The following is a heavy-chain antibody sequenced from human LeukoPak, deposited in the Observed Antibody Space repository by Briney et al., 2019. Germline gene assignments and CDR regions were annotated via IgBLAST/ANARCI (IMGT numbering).Heavy chain of an antibody. J-gene: IGHJ4*02. V-gene: IGHV3-30-3*01. D-gene: IGHD6-13*01. Sequence: PGGSLRLSGAASGFTFSSYALHWVRQAPGKGGEGGGVISYEGSNKYYADSVKGRFTISRDNSKNTLYLQMNSLRAEDTAVYYCAREASPYSSSWYFSYWGQGTLATVSS. CDR1: GFTFSSYA. CDR2: ISYEGSNK. CDR3: AREASPYSSSWYFSY.